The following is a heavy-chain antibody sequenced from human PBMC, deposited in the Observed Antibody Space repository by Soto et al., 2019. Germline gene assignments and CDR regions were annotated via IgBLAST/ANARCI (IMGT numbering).Heavy chain of an antibody. D-gene: IGHD6-19*01. CDR2: ISSNGGDT. Sequence: EVQLLESGGGLVQPGGSLRVSCAASGFAFSDYGMTWVRQAPGTGLEWVSAISSNGGDTYYAGSVEGRFTISRDNSRNTVYLQTNGLRVEDTAVYYCAVGATPEAVALDFWGQGTLLTVSS. V-gene: IGHV3-23*01. CDR1: GFAFSDYG. CDR3: AVGATPEAVALDF. J-gene: IGHJ4*02.